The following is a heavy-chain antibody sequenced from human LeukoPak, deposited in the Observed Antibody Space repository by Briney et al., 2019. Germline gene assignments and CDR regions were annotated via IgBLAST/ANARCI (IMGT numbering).Heavy chain of an antibody. Sequence: PGRSLRLSCAVSGFTFTKYAMNWVRQGPGKGLEWVSGIGASGGTTYYADSVQGRFTISRDNSKNTLYLQVNSLRAEDTGVYFCAKDLEAVAGTIVNDYWGQGTLITVSS. D-gene: IGHD6-19*01. J-gene: IGHJ4*02. V-gene: IGHV3-23*01. CDR2: IGASGGTT. CDR1: GFTFTKYA. CDR3: AKDLEAVAGTIVNDY.